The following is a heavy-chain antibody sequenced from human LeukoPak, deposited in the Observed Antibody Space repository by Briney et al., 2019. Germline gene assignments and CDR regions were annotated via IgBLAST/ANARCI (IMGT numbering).Heavy chain of an antibody. Sequence: PSETLSLTCTVSGGSISSGGYYWSWIRQHPGKGLEWIGYIYYSGSTYYNPSLKSRVTISVDTSKNQFSLKLSSVTAADTAVYYCARALYYDSSGYGIDYWGQGTLVTVSS. CDR3: ARALYYDSSGYGIDY. CDR2: IYYSGST. D-gene: IGHD3-22*01. V-gene: IGHV4-30-4*08. J-gene: IGHJ4*02. CDR1: GGSISSGGYY.